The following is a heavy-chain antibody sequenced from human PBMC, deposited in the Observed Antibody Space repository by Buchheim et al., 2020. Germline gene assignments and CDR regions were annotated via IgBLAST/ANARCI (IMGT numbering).Heavy chain of an antibody. CDR2: IRGDGDER. V-gene: IGHV3-7*03. Sequence: EVQLVESGGGLVQPGGSLRLSCAVSGFTFSSRWMSWVRQAPEKGLERVANIRGDGDERYYVDSVKGRFTISRDNSKNSLYLQMNSLRAEDTAVYYCAIGRGLGVWGQGTT. J-gene: IGHJ6*02. CDR3: AIGRGLGV. CDR1: GFTFSSRW.